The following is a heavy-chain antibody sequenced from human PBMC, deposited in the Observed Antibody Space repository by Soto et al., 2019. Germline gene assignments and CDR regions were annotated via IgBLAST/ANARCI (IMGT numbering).Heavy chain of an antibody. CDR3: ATYESARGGDFDY. J-gene: IGHJ4*02. CDR2: IRNKANSYTT. D-gene: IGHD3-22*01. Sequence: EVQLVESGGGSVQPGGSLRLSCAASGFTFSDKYMDWVRQAPGKGLEWVGRIRNKANSYTTEYAASVKGRFTISRDDSKTSLYLQMSSLKTEDTAVYYCATYESARGGDFDYWGQGTLVTVSS. CDR1: GFTFSDKY. V-gene: IGHV3-72*01.